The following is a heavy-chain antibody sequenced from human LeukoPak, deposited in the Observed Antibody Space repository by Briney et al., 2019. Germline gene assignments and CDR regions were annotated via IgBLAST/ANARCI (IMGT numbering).Heavy chain of an antibody. CDR2: IDSSGDYT. J-gene: IGHJ4*02. V-gene: IGHV3-23*01. CDR3: GKEFSSGWFF. Sequence: GGSLRLSCAASGFTFSTHAMTWVRQAPGKGLEWVSSIDSSGDYTFYADSVKGRFTISRDNSKDTLYLQLSGLRAEDTAIYYCGKEFSSGWFFWGQGTLVTVSS. D-gene: IGHD6-13*01. CDR1: GFTFSTHA.